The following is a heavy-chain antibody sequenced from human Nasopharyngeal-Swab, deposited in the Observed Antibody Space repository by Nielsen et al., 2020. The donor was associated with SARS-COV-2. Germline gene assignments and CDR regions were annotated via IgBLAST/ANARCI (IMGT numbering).Heavy chain of an antibody. CDR1: GGSISYYY. CDR3: ARDSYRDAFDI. CDR2: VHFLGST. J-gene: IGHJ3*02. Sequence: SETLSLTCAVSGGSISYYYWTWIRQPPGKGLEWIGYVHFLGSTDYNPSLKSRVTISLDTSNYQFSLRLSSVTAADTAVYYCARDSYRDAFDIWGQGTMATVSS. V-gene: IGHV4-59*13.